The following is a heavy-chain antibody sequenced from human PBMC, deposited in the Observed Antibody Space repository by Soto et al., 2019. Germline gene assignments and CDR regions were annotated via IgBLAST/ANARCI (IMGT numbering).Heavy chain of an antibody. CDR3: ARGWVSGSYVGWFDS. J-gene: IGHJ5*01. D-gene: IGHD1-26*01. CDR1: GYTFDSYV. CDR2: ISSYNDNT. Sequence: ASVKVSCKASGYTFDSYVISWVRQAPGQGLEWMGWISSYNDNTKYAQKLQGRVTMTTDTSTSTAYMDLRSLRSDDTAVYYCARGWVSGSYVGWFDSWGQGTLVTVSS. V-gene: IGHV1-18*01.